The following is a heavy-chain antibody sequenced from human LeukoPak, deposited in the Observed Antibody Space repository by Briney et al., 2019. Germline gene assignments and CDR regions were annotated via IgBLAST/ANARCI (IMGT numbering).Heavy chain of an antibody. D-gene: IGHD3-22*01. CDR2: IIPILGIA. CDR3: ARDRGMDSSADNY. J-gene: IGHJ4*02. V-gene: IGHV1-69*04. Sequence: GSSVKVSCKAPGGTFSSYAISWVRQAPGQGLEWMGRIIPILGIANYAQKFQGRVTITADKSTSTAYMELSSLRSEDTAVYYCARDRGMDSSADNYWGQGTLVTVSS. CDR1: GGTFSSYA.